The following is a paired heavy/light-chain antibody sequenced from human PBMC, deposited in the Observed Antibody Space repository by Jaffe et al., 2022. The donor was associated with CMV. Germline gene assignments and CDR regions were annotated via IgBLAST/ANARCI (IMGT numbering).Light chain of an antibody. V-gene: IGLV4-69*01. CDR2: LNRDGSH. Sequence: QLVLTQSPSASASLGASVKLTCTLSSGHSSYAIAWHQQQSERGPRFLMKLNRDGSHTKGAGIPDRFSGSSSGAERHLTISSLQSEDEADYYCQTWGTGILVFGGGTKLTVL. J-gene: IGLJ3*02. CDR3: QTWGTGILV. CDR1: SGHSSYA.
Heavy chain of an antibody. Sequence: EVQLVQSGAEVKKPGESLRISCKGSEYSFTSYWISWVRQMPGKGLEWMGTIDPSDSYTNYSPSFQGHVTLSADKSVSTAYLQWSSLKASDTAMYYCARIAYCSGICSSTRTPDYYFDFWGQGTLVTVSS. CDR3: ARIAYCSGICSSTRTPDYYFDF. D-gene: IGHD2-15*01. J-gene: IGHJ4*02. CDR2: IDPSDSYT. V-gene: IGHV5-10-1*03. CDR1: EYSFTSYW.